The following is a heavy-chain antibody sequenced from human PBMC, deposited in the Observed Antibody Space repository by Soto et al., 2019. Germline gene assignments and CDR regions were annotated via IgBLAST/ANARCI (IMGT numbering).Heavy chain of an antibody. Sequence: SETLSLTCAVSGGSISSTNWWNWVRQPPGKGLERIGEIDHSGSTNYNPSLKSRVTMSVDKPKNQFSLKLSSVTAADTAVYYCVRDSGNGWKDYWGQGTLVTVSS. V-gene: IGHV4-4*02. J-gene: IGHJ4*02. CDR3: VRDSGNGWKDY. CDR2: IDHSGST. CDR1: GGSISSTNW. D-gene: IGHD6-19*01.